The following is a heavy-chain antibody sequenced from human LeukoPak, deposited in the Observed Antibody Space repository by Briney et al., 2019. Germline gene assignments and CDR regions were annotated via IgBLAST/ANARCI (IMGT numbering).Heavy chain of an antibody. D-gene: IGHD3-22*01. CDR3: ATTPYYYDSSGYYPDAFDI. CDR2: IYYSGST. Sequence: SETLSLTCTVSGGSISSSSYYWGWIRQPPGKGLEWIGSIYYSGSTYYNPSLKSRVTISVDTSKNQFSLKLSSVTAADTAVYYCATTPYYYDSSGYYPDAFDIWGQGTMVTVSS. J-gene: IGHJ3*02. CDR1: GGSISSSSYY. V-gene: IGHV4-39*01.